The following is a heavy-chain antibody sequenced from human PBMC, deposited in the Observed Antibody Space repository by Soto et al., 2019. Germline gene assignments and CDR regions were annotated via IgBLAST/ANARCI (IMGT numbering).Heavy chain of an antibody. J-gene: IGHJ4*02. CDR3: AKPPLLRWSSYYFDY. CDR2: ISGSGGST. Sequence: EVQLLESGGGLVQPGGSLSLSCEASGFPFSSYAMSWVRQAPGKGLGWVSAISGSGGSTYYADSVKGRFTISRDNSKNTLYLQMNSLRAEDTAVYYCAKPPLLRWSSYYFDYWGQGTLVTVSS. D-gene: IGHD4-17*01. V-gene: IGHV3-23*01. CDR1: GFPFSSYA.